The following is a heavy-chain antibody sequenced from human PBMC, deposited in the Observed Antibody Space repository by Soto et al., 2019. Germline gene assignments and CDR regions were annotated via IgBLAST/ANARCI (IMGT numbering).Heavy chain of an antibody. CDR3: ATDPWDN. J-gene: IGHJ4*02. CDR2: INQDGREE. V-gene: IGHV3-7*01. CDR1: GFTFRDYW. Sequence: VQLVESGGGLVQPGGSLRLSCAASGFTFRDYWMTWVRQVPGKGLEWVANINQDGREECYRDSVKGRFTNSRDNAKNSLDLQMSSLRADDTAVYYCATDPWDNWGQGTVVTVSS.